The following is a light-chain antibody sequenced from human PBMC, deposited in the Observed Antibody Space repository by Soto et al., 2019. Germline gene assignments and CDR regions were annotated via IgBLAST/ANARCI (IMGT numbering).Light chain of an antibody. V-gene: IGKV1-27*01. J-gene: IGKJ1*01. CDR3: QNYDSAPRT. CDR2: AAS. Sequence: DIQMTQSPSSLSASVGDSVTITCRASQGISNSLAWYQQKPGKVPKLLIYAASTLQSGVPSRFSGSKSGTDFTLTISSLQPEDVATYYCQNYDSAPRTFGQGTKVEIK. CDR1: QGISNS.